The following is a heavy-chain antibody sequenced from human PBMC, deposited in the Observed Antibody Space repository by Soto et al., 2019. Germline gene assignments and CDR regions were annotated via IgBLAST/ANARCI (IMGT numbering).Heavy chain of an antibody. CDR2: IFSNDEK. CDR1: GFSLSNARMG. CDR3: ARNLYDDSSGYYHDY. Sequence: QVTLKESGPVLVKPTGTLTLTCTVSGFSLSNARMGVSWICQPPGKALEWLAHIFSNDEKSYSTSLKSRLTISKDTPKSQVVLTMTNMDPVDSATYYCARNLYDDSSGYYHDYWAQGTLVTVSS. D-gene: IGHD3-22*01. V-gene: IGHV2-26*01. J-gene: IGHJ4*02.